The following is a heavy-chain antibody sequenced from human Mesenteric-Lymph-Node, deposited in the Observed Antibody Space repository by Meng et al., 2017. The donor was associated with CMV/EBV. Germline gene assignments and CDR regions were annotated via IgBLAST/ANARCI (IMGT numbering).Heavy chain of an antibody. CDR1: GYTFTSYY. CDR3: AREIGTTKYYFDY. D-gene: IGHD1-7*01. J-gene: IGHJ4*02. V-gene: IGHV1-46*01. CDR2: INPSGGST. Sequence: ASVKVSCKASGYTFTSYYMHWVRQAPGQGLEWMGIINPSGGSTSYAQKFQGRVTMTSDTSISTAYMELRSLRSDDTAVYYCAREIGTTKYYFDYWGQGALVTVSS.